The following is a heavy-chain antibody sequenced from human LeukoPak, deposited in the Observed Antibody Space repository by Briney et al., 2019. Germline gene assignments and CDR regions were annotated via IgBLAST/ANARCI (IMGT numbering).Heavy chain of an antibody. CDR3: AKDGVAAAGRGHWFDP. Sequence: GGSLRLSCAASGFTFSSYAMHWVRQAPGKGLEWVAVISYDGSNKYYADSVKGRFTISRDNSKNTLYLQMNSPRAEDTAVYYCAKDGVAAAGRGHWFDPWGQGTLVTVSS. D-gene: IGHD6-13*01. V-gene: IGHV3-30-3*01. CDR1: GFTFSSYA. J-gene: IGHJ5*02. CDR2: ISYDGSNK.